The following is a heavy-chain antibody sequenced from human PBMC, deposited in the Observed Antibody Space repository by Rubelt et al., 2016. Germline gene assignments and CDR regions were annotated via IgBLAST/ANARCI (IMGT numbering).Heavy chain of an antibody. V-gene: IGHV1-69*13. CDR3: AWASGYYLGKYYFDY. Sequence: QVQLVQSGAEVKKPGASVKVSCKASGGTFSSYATSWVRQAPGQGLEWMGGIIPIFGTANYAQRFQGRVTITADESTSTAYMELSSLRSEDTAVYYCAWASGYYLGKYYFDYWGQGTLVTVSS. J-gene: IGHJ4*02. CDR1: GGTFSSYA. CDR2: IIPIFGTA. D-gene: IGHD3-22*01.